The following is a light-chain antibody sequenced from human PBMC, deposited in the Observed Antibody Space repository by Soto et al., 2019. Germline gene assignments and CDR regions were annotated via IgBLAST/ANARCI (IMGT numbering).Light chain of an antibody. V-gene: IGKV3-20*01. CDR2: GTS. CDR3: QQYGNSPIN. J-gene: IGKJ5*01. CDR1: QILLYTNTFNY. Sequence: IVMTQSPLTLPVTPVEPASRSCRSSQILLYTNTFNYLGWYQQKPGQAPRLLIYGTSSRATGIPDRFSGSGSGTDFTLTISRLEPEDFAVYYCQQYGNSPINCGQGTRREIK.